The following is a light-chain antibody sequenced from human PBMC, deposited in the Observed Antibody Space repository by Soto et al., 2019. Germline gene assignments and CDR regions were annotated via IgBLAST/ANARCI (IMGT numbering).Light chain of an antibody. V-gene: IGLV1-47*01. CDR2: RNN. J-gene: IGLJ1*01. CDR1: SSNIGSYP. Sequence: QSVLTQSPSASGTPGQRVTISCYGSSSNIGSYPVYWYQQLPGTAPKLLIYRNNQRPSGVPDRFSGSKSGTSASLAISGLRSEDEADYYCAAWDDSLSAFYVXGTGTKVTV. CDR3: AAWDDSLSAFYV.